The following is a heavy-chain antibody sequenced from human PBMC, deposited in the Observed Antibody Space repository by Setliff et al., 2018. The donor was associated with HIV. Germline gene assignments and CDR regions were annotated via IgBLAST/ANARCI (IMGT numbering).Heavy chain of an antibody. D-gene: IGHD1-20*01. V-gene: IGHV3-21*01. CDR2: ISSSSIYI. CDR1: GFTFSTYS. Sequence: PGGSLRLSCAASGFTFSTYSMNWVRQAPGKGLEWVSSISSSSIYIYYADSVKGRFTISRDNAKNSLYLQMNSLRAEDTAVYYCARYKWSNWIFGWFDPWGQGTQVTVSS. CDR3: ARYKWSNWIFGWFDP. J-gene: IGHJ5*02.